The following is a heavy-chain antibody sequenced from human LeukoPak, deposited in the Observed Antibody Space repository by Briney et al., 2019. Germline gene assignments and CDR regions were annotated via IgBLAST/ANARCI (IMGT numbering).Heavy chain of an antibody. J-gene: IGHJ4*02. V-gene: IGHV1-18*01. CDR3: ARDFKEAAGTVDY. CDR2: ISAYNGNT. Sequence: ASVKVSCKASGYRFTSYAISWVRRAPGHRLEWMGWISAYNGNTAYAQKFQGRVTMTTDTSTTTAYMELRSLRSDDTAVYYCARDFKEAAGTVDYWGQGTLVTVSS. D-gene: IGHD6-13*01. CDR1: GYRFTSYA.